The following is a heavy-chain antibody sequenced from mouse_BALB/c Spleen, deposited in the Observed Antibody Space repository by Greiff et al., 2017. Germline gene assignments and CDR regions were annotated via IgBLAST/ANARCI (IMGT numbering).Heavy chain of an antibody. CDR1: GFTFTDYY. D-gene: IGHD2-4*01. Sequence: DVQLVESGGGLVQPGGSLRLSCATSGFTFTDYYMSWVRQPPGKALEWLGFIRNKANGYTTEYSASVKGRFTISRDNSQSILYLQMNTLRAEDSATYYCARAHDYDEGSFAYWGQGTLVTVSA. V-gene: IGHV7-3*02. J-gene: IGHJ3*01. CDR2: IRNKANGYTT. CDR3: ARAHDYDEGSFAY.